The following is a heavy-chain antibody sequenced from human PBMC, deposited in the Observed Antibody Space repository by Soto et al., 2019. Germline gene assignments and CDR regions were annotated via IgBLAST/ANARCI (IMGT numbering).Heavy chain of an antibody. CDR2: IKNEGEGGTT. CDR1: GLNFSDAW. J-gene: IGHJ4*01. D-gene: IGHD3-10*01. Sequence: EVHLVESGGGLVKPGGSLRLSCVASGLNFSDAWMSWVRQAPGKGLGWIGRIKNEGEGGTTDYAAVVKGRFIISRDDSKNTLYLQMNSLTAADTAVYYCVAPWLFWGHGNLVTVSS. V-gene: IGHV3-15*05. CDR3: VAPWLF.